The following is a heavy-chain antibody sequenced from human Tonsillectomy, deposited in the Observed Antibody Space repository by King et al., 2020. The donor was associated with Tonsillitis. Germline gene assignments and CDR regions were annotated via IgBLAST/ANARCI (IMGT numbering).Heavy chain of an antibody. V-gene: IGHV1-69*01. CDR3: ARGPPQNLWFGELAN. D-gene: IGHD3-10*01. Sequence: QLVQSGAEVKKPGSSVKVFCKASGGTFSSYAISWVRQSPGQGLEWMGGGIPIFGTANYAQKFQGRVTITADDSTSTADVELSSLRSEDTAVYYCARGPPQNLWFGELANWGQGTLVTVSS. CDR2: GIPIFGTA. CDR1: GGTFSSYA. J-gene: IGHJ4*02.